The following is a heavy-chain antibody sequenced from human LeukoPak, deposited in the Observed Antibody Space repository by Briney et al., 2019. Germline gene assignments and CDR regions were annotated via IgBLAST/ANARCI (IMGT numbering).Heavy chain of an antibody. D-gene: IGHD6-13*01. CDR3: ARGRPGSSLDC. J-gene: IGHJ4*02. Sequence: SETLSLTCAVSGGSISSSNWWSWDRQPPGKGLEWIGEIYHSGSTNYNPSLKGRVTTSVDTSKNQFSLKLSSVTAADTAVYYCARGRPGSSLDCWGQGTLVTVSS. V-gene: IGHV4-4*02. CDR1: GGSISSSNW. CDR2: IYHSGST.